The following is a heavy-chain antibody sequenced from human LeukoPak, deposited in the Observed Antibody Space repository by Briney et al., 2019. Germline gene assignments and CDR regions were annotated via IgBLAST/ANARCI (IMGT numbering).Heavy chain of an antibody. Sequence: SETLSLTCTVSGYSISSGYYWGWIRQPPGKGLEWIGSIYHSGSTYYNPSLKGRVTISVDTSKDQFSLKLSSVTAADTAVYYCARASNYYYYYMDVWGKGTTVTVSS. J-gene: IGHJ6*03. V-gene: IGHV4-38-2*02. CDR3: ARASNYYYYYMDV. CDR2: IYHSGST. D-gene: IGHD6-6*01. CDR1: GYSISSGYY.